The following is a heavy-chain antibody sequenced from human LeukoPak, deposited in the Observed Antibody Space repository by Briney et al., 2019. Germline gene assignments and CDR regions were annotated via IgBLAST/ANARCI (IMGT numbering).Heavy chain of an antibody. V-gene: IGHV4-59*01. D-gene: IGHD2-21*01. J-gene: IGHJ5*02. CDR1: GGSISRNY. CDR3: ATNYSRSGNDRFHP. CDR2: IYYNGST. Sequence: SETLSLTCTVSGGSISRNYWSWIRKSPGRGLEWIGYIYYNGSTHYNPSLKSRVTMSIDTSKNKFSLKLSSATAADTAIHYCATNYSRSGNDRFHPWGQGILVTVSS.